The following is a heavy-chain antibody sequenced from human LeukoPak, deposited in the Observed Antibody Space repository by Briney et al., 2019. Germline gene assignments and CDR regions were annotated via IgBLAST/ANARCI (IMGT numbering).Heavy chain of an antibody. CDR1: GFTFTNYW. J-gene: IGHJ3*02. D-gene: IGHD5-12*01. Sequence: GGSLRLSCAASGFTFTNYWMGWVRPAPGKGLEWVANIKEDGSEKHYVDSVKGRFTISRDNAKNSLYLQMNSLRAEDTAVYYCAVRYSGYDLNGGHAFDIWGQVTMVTVSS. CDR3: AVRYSGYDLNGGHAFDI. V-gene: IGHV3-7*01. CDR2: IKEDGSEK.